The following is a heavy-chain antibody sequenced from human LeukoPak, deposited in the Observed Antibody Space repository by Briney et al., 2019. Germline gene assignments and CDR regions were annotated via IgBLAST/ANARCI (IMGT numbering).Heavy chain of an antibody. CDR3: ARDGYDILTGAVSYGMDV. CDR2: ISSSSSYI. J-gene: IGHJ6*02. CDR1: GFTFSSYS. D-gene: IGHD3-9*01. Sequence: GGSLRLSCAASGFTFSSYSMNWVRQAPGKGLEWVSSISSSSSYIYYADSVKGRFTISRDNAKNSLYLQMNSLRAEDTAVYYCARDGYDILTGAVSYGMDVWGQGTTVTVS. V-gene: IGHV3-21*01.